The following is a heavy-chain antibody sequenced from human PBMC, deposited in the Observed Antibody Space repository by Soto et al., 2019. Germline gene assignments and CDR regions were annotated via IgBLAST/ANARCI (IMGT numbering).Heavy chain of an antibody. CDR1: GGSISSGYYY. CDR3: ASASPYGMDV. Sequence: QVQLQESGPGLVKPSQTLSLTCSVSGGSISSGYYYWSWVRQPPGKGLEWIGNIYYSGNTYYNPSLKSRLIKSIDTAKNQSSLQVRAVTAADTAVEYCASASPYGMDVWGQGTTVTVSS. D-gene: IGHD3-16*01. V-gene: IGHV4-30-4*08. CDR2: IYYSGNT. J-gene: IGHJ6*02.